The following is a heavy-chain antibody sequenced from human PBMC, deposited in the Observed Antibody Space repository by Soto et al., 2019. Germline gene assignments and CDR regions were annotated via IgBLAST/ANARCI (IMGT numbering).Heavy chain of an antibody. D-gene: IGHD4-17*01. V-gene: IGHV3-21*01. J-gene: IGHJ6*03. CDR3: ARPTYGDYSRSYYYYMDV. CDR1: GFTFSSYS. Sequence: SGGSLRLSCAASGFTFSSYSMNWVRQAPGKGLKWVSSISSSSSYIYYADSVKGRFTISRDNAKNSLYLQMNSLRAEDTAVYYCARPTYGDYSRSYYYYMDVWGKGTTVTVSS. CDR2: ISSSSSYI.